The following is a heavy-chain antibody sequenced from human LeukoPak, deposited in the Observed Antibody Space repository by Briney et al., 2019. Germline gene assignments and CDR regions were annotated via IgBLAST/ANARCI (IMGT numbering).Heavy chain of an antibody. J-gene: IGHJ4*02. V-gene: IGHV3-23*01. CDR1: GFTFSTYA. CDR3: GALPSGYYPWYFDY. Sequence: GGSLRLSCAASGFTFSTYAMSWVRQAPGKGLEWVSAISGNGGSTYYAESVKGRFTISRDNSKNTLYLQMNSLRGEDTAVHYCGALPSGYYPWYFDYWGQGTLVTVSS. D-gene: IGHD3-22*01. CDR2: ISGNGGST.